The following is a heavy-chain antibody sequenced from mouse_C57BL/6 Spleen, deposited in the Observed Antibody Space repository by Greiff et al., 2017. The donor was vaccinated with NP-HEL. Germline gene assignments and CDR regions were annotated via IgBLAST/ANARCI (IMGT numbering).Heavy chain of an antibody. Sequence: QVQLQQSGAELVKPGASVKLSCKASGYTFTSYWMHWVKQRPGQGLEWIGMIHPNSGSTNYNEKFKSKATLTVDKSSSTAYMQLSSLTSEDSAVYYCARWGYGYDGFAYWGQGTLVTVSA. V-gene: IGHV1-64*01. D-gene: IGHD2-2*01. CDR3: ARWGYGYDGFAY. J-gene: IGHJ3*01. CDR2: IHPNSGST. CDR1: GYTFTSYW.